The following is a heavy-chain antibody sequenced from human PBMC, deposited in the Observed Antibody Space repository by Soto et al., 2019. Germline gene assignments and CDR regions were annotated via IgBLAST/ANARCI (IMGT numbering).Heavy chain of an antibody. V-gene: IGHV4-59*01. D-gene: IGHD6-13*01. Sequence: SETLSLTFTVSGGSMRNYFWTWIRQPPGKGLEWIGYIHYSGTTSFFPSYNPSLRSRVTISEDTSKNQFSLKLLSVTTADTAVYFCAAGEASSRNLAPYYLDFWGQGTLVTVSS. CDR1: GGSMRNYF. CDR3: AAGEASSRNLAPYYLDF. J-gene: IGHJ4*02. CDR2: IHYSGTT.